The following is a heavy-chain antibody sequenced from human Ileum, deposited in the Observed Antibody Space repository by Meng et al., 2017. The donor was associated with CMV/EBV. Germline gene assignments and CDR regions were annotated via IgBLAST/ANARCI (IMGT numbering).Heavy chain of an antibody. J-gene: IGHJ6*02. CDR2: ISGKDENT. CDR3: ARDRDSSGIYGKYFYWYGMDV. V-gene: IGHV3-23*01. Sequence: YAMSWVRQAPGKGLEWVSAISGKDENTYYAPSVKGRFTISRDHSKNTVYVQMESLRAEDTAVYYCARDRDSSGIYGKYFYWYGMDVWGQGTTVTVSS. CDR1: YA. D-gene: IGHD6-19*01.